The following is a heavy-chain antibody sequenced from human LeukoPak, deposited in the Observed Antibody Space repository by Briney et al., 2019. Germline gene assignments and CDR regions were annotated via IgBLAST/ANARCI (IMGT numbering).Heavy chain of an antibody. CDR2: IIPIFGTA. Sequence: GASVKVSCKASGGTFSSYAISWVRQAPGQGLEWMGGIIPIFGTANYAQKFQGRVTITTDESTSTAYMELSSLRSEDTAVYYCARSATEYYDILTGYVNAYYFDYWGQGTLVTVSS. CDR1: GGTFSSYA. V-gene: IGHV1-69*05. J-gene: IGHJ4*02. D-gene: IGHD3-9*01. CDR3: ARSATEYYDILTGYVNAYYFDY.